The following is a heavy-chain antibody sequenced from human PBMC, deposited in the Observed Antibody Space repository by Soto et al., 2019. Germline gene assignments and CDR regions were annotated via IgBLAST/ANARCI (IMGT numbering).Heavy chain of an antibody. V-gene: IGHV4-59*01. J-gene: IGHJ4*02. D-gene: IGHD5-12*01. CDR2: IYYTGTT. Sequence: SETLSLTCTVSGVSISSSYWSWIRQSPGTGLEWIGYIYYTGTTNYNPSLKRRVTISLDTAKNQFSLNVNSLTTADTAVYFCARGGNRYSNTASGVGGFDYWGQGTLVTVSS. CDR3: ARGGNRYSNTASGVGGFDY. CDR1: GVSISSSY.